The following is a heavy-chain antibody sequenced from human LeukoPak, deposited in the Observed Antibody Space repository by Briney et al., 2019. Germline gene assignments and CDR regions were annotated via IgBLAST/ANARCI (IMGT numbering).Heavy chain of an antibody. D-gene: IGHD1-1*01. J-gene: IGHJ3*02. Sequence: PSETLSLTCTVSGGSISSYYWSWIRQPAGKGLEWIGRIYTSGSTNYNPSLKSRVTMSVDTSKNQFSLKLSSVTAADTAVYYCARNAGNWSDDAFDIWGQGTMVTVSS. CDR3: ARNAGNWSDDAFDI. CDR1: GGSISSYY. CDR2: IYTSGST. V-gene: IGHV4-4*07.